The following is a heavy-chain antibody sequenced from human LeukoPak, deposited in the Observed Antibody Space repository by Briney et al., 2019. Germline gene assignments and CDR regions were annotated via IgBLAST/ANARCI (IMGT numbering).Heavy chain of an antibody. CDR3: AKDQFSPLLGDYFDY. V-gene: IGHV3-23*01. CDR1: GFTFSCYA. J-gene: IGHJ4*02. D-gene: IGHD2-15*01. Sequence: PGGSLRLSCAASGFTFSCYAMSWVRQAPGKGLEWVSAISGSGGSTYYADSVKGRFTISRDNSKNTLYLQMNSLRAEDTAVYYCAKDQFSPLLGDYFDYWAQGTLVSVSS. CDR2: ISGSGGST.